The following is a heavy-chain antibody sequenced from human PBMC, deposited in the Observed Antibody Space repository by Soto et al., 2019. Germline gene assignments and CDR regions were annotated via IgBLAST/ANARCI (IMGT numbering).Heavy chain of an antibody. CDR1: GGTFSSYA. V-gene: IGHV1-69*13. Sequence: ASVKVSCKASGGTFSSYAISWVRQAPGQGLEWMGGIIPIFGTANYAQKFQGRVTITADESTSTAYMELSSLRSEDTAVYYCARDSLGGRGNYYYDSSGYRISGFFDYWGQGTLVTVSS. CDR2: IIPIFGTA. D-gene: IGHD3-22*01. CDR3: ARDSLGGRGNYYYDSSGYRISGFFDY. J-gene: IGHJ4*02.